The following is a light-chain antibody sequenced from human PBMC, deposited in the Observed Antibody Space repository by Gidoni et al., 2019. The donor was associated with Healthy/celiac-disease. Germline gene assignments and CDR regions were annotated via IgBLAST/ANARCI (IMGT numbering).Light chain of an antibody. Sequence: EIVWTQSPGTLSLSPGERATLSCRASQSVSSSYLAWYQQKPGQAPRLLIYGASISATGIPDRFSGSGSGTDFTLTISRLEPEDFAVYYCQQYGSSPGTFGQGTRLEIK. J-gene: IGKJ5*01. CDR3: QQYGSSPGT. V-gene: IGKV3-20*01. CDR1: QSVSSSY. CDR2: GAS.